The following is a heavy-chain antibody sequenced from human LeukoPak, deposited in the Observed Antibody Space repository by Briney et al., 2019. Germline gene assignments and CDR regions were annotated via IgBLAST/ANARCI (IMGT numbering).Heavy chain of an antibody. CDR2: ISRNSLYM. Sequence: PGGSLRLSCVASGFTFGSHAMNWVRQAPGKGLEWVSSISRNSLYMYYADSLKGRFTISRDNAKNSLYLQMDSLRAEDTAVYYRARDKVGHDFWSGYSDFWGQGTLVTVSS. V-gene: IGHV3-21*06. CDR1: GFTFGSHA. CDR3: ARDKVGHDFWSGYSDF. J-gene: IGHJ4*02. D-gene: IGHD3-3*01.